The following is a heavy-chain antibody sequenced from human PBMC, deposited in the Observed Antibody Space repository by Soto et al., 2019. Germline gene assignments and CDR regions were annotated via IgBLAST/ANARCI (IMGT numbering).Heavy chain of an antibody. CDR2: ISGSGGST. CDR1: GFTFSSYA. D-gene: IGHD3-3*01. J-gene: IGHJ6*02. CDR3: AKDPESYYDFWSGYYTGEDYYGMDV. V-gene: IGHV3-23*01. Sequence: EVQLLESGGGLVQPGGSLRLSCAASGFTFSSYAMSWVRQAPGKGLEWVSAISGSGGSTYYADSVKGRFTIYRDNSKNTLYLQMNSLRAEDTAVYYCAKDPESYYDFWSGYYTGEDYYGMDVWGQGTTVTVSS.